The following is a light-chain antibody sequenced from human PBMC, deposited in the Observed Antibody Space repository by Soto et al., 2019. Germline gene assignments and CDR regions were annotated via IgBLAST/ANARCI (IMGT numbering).Light chain of an antibody. Sequence: QTVVTQPPSASGTPGQRVTISCSGTRSNIGSHAVNWYQQLPGTAPKRLIFSSDLRPSGVPDRFSGSKSGTSASLAISGLQSEDEADYSCAAWDDSLNAVVFGGGTKLTVL. J-gene: IGLJ2*01. V-gene: IGLV1-44*01. CDR2: SSD. CDR1: RSNIGSHA. CDR3: AAWDDSLNAVV.